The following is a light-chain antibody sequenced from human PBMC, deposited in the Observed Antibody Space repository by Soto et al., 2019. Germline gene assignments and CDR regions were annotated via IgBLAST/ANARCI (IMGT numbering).Light chain of an antibody. V-gene: IGKV3-11*01. CDR1: QSVSSF. CDR3: QQRSNWPPWT. CDR2: GAS. J-gene: IGKJ1*01. Sequence: DIVLTQSPATLSLSPGERATLTCRASQSVSSFLAWYQQKPGQAPRLLIYGASIRATGIPARFSGSGSGTDFTLTICSLEPEDFAVYYCQQRSNWPPWTFGQGTKVEIK.